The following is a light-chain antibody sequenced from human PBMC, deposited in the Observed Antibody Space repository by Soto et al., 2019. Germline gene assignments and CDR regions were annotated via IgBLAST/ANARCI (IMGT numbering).Light chain of an antibody. CDR3: QSYDSSPSGSRV. Sequence: QSVLTQPPSVSGAPGQRVTISCTGSSSNIGAGYDVHWYQQLPGRSPKLLIYANSNRPSGVPDRFSGSKSGTSASLAITGLQDEDEADYYCQSYDSSPSGSRVFGGGTKVTVL. V-gene: IGLV1-40*01. CDR1: SSNIGAGYD. J-gene: IGLJ2*01. CDR2: ANS.